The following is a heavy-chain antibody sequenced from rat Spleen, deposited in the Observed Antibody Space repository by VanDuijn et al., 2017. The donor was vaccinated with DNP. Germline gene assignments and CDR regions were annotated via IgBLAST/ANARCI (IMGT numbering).Heavy chain of an antibody. J-gene: IGHJ2*01. CDR1: GFTFSDYN. CDR3: ARQWNLGDFDY. CDR2: ISHTDDTT. Sequence: EVQLVESGGGLVQPGGSLKLSCAASGFTFSDYNMAWVRQAPKKGLEWVAIISHTDDTTYYPDSVKGRFTISRDNAKSTLYLQMDSLRSEDTATYYCARQWNLGDFDYWGQGVMVTVSS. V-gene: IGHV5-7*01. D-gene: IGHD5-1*01.